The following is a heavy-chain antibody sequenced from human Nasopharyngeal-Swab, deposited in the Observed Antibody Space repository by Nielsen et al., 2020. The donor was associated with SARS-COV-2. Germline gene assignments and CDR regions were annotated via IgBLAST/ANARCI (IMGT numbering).Heavy chain of an antibody. CDR3: AKRGPPIDSSSWHYYFDY. J-gene: IGHJ4*02. Sequence: ESPKISCSASGFTFNRYAMSWVRPAPREGLEWVSAISGSGGSTYYADSVKGRFTISRDNSKNTLYLQMNSLRAEDTAVYYCAKRGPPIDSSSWHYYFDYWGQGTLVTVSS. D-gene: IGHD6-13*01. CDR2: ISGSGGST. CDR1: GFTFNRYA. V-gene: IGHV3-23*01.